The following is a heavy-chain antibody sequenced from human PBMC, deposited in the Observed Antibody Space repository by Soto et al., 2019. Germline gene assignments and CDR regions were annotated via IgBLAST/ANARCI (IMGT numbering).Heavy chain of an antibody. CDR1: GGSISNGGYY. CDR2: IYYSGST. Sequence: TLSLTCTVSGGSISNGGYYWSWIRQHPGKGLEWIGYIYYSGSTYYNPSLKSRVTISVDTSKNQFSLKLSSVTAADTAVYYCARGSLELRGDNWFDPWGQGTLVTVSS. V-gene: IGHV4-31*03. D-gene: IGHD1-7*01. CDR3: ARGSLELRGDNWFDP. J-gene: IGHJ5*02.